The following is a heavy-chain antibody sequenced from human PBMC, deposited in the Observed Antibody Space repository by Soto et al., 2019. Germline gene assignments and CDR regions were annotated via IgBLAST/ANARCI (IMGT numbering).Heavy chain of an antibody. J-gene: IGHJ4*02. V-gene: IGHV4-61*01. D-gene: IGHD3-9*01. CDR2: IYYSGST. Sequence: SETLSLTCTVSGGSVSSGSYYWSWIRQPPGKGLEWIGYIYYSGSTNYNPSLKSRVTISVDTSKNQFSLKLSSVTAADTAVYYCARGDYDILTGYVDYWGQGTLVTVSS. CDR1: GGSVSSGSYY. CDR3: ARGDYDILTGYVDY.